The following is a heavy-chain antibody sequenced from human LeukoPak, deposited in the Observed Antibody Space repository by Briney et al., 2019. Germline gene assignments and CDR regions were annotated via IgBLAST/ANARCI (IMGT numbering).Heavy chain of an antibody. CDR1: GYTFTSYG. D-gene: IGHD5-12*01. J-gene: IGHJ4*02. V-gene: IGHV1-18*01. CDR3: ARVSLVATMSGPDY. Sequence: ASVKVSCKASGYTFTSYGISWVRQAPGQGLEWMGWISAYNGNTNYAQKLQGRVTMTTDTSTSTAYMELRSLRSDDTAVYYCARVSLVATMSGPDYWGQGTLVTVSS. CDR2: ISAYNGNT.